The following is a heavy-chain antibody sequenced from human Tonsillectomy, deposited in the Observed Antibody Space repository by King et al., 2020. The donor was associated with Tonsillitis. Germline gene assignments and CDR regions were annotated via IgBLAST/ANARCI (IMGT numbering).Heavy chain of an antibody. CDR1: GFPFSSYS. CDR3: ARDKDWAFDY. D-gene: IGHD3-9*01. J-gene: IGHJ4*02. Sequence: QLVQSGGGLVQPGGSLRLSCAASGFPFSSYSVNWVRQAPGKGLEWISYVTRDSGIIPYADSVKGRFTISRDNARDSLHLQMNSLRAEDTAVYFCARDKDWAFDYWGQGILVTVSS. CDR2: VTRDSGII. V-gene: IGHV3-48*01.